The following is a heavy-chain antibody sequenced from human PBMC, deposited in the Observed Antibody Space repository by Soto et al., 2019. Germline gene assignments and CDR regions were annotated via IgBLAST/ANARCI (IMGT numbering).Heavy chain of an antibody. CDR2: ISWNSGSI. CDR1: GFTFDDYA. Sequence: EVQLVESGGGLVQPGRSLRLSCAASGFTFDDYAMHWVRQAPGKGLEWVSGISWNSGSIGYADSVKGRFTISRDNAKNSMYMQMNRLRAEDTALYDRAIDANSTVRGVISYYGMAGWGQGTTVTVSS. J-gene: IGHJ6*02. CDR3: AIDANSTVRGVISYYGMAG. D-gene: IGHD3-10*02. V-gene: IGHV3-9*01.